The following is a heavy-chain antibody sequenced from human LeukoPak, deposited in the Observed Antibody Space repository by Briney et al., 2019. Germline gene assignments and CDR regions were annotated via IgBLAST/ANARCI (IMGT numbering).Heavy chain of an antibody. V-gene: IGHV3-21*01. CDR3: ARAMEVPAAPDYFDY. D-gene: IGHD2-2*01. J-gene: IGHJ4*02. CDR1: GLTFSIYS. Sequence: GGSLRLAWAAAGLTFSIYSINWVRQAPGKWLEWVSSISSSSSYIYYADSVKGRVTISRDNAKNSLYLQMNSLRAEDTAVYYCARAMEVPAAPDYFDYWGQGTLVTVSS. CDR2: ISSSSSYI.